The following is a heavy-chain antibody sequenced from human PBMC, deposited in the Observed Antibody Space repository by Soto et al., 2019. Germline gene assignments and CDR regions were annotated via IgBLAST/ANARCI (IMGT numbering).Heavy chain of an antibody. Sequence: EVQLVESGGGLVKPGGSLRLSCAASGFTFSSYSMNWVRQAPGKGLEWVSSISSSSSYIYYADSVKGRFTISRDNAKNSLYLQMNSLRAEDTAVYYYARDRVSGSYWFDPWGQGTLVTVSS. V-gene: IGHV3-21*01. J-gene: IGHJ5*02. CDR1: GFTFSSYS. CDR3: ARDRVSGSYWFDP. D-gene: IGHD1-26*01. CDR2: ISSSSSYI.